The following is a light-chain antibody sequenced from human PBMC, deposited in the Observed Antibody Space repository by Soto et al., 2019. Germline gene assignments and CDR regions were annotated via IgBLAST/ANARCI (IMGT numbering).Light chain of an antibody. Sequence: QSVLTQPPSVSGAPGQRVTISCTGGWSNIGAGYEVHWYQHLPGTAPKLLIYGVTNRPSGVPDRFSGSRSDTSASLAITGLQAEDEADYYCQSFDSSLSNSWVFGGGTKVTVL. V-gene: IGLV1-40*01. CDR1: WSNIGAGYE. J-gene: IGLJ3*02. CDR3: QSFDSSLSNSWV. CDR2: GVT.